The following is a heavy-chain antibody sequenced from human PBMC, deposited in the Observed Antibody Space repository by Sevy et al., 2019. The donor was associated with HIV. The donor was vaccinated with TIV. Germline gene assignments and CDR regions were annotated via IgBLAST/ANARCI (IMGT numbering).Heavy chain of an antibody. CDR1: GFTFSSYS. D-gene: IGHD2-2*01. J-gene: IGHJ4*02. Sequence: GGSLRLSCAASGFTFSSYSINWVRQAPGKGLEWVSSISSSSNFIYCADSVKGRFTISRDNAKNSLYLQMHSLRAEDTAVYYCARGEYCSSTTCSYFDYWGQGTLVTVSS. CDR2: ISSSSNFI. V-gene: IGHV3-21*01. CDR3: ARGEYCSSTTCSYFDY.